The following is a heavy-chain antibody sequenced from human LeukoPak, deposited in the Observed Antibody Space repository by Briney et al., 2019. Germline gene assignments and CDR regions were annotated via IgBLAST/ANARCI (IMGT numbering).Heavy chain of an antibody. CDR1: GDSVSSNSAA. Sequence: SQTLSLTCAISGDSVSSNSAAWNWIRQSPSRGLEWLGRTYYRSKWYNDYAVSVKSRITINPDTSKNQFSLQLNSVTPEDTAVYYCARTYYYDSSGYYYEVWYFDLWGRGTLVTVSS. CDR2: TYYRSKWYN. CDR3: ARTYYYDSSGYYYEVWYFDL. V-gene: IGHV6-1*01. D-gene: IGHD3-22*01. J-gene: IGHJ2*01.